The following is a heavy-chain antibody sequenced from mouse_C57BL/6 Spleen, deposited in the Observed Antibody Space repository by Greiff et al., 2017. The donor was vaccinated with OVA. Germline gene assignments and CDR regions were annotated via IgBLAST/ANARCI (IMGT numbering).Heavy chain of an antibody. CDR3: ASGRGGLRRYFDV. CDR1: GYTFTSYW. CDR2: IYPGSGST. J-gene: IGHJ1*03. Sequence: QVQLKQPGAELVKPGASVKMSCKASGYTFTSYWITWVKQRPGQGLEWIGDIYPGSGSTNYNEKFKSKATLTVDTSSSTAYMQLSSLTSEDSAVYYCASGRGGLRRYFDVWGTGTTVTVSS. V-gene: IGHV1-55*01. D-gene: IGHD2-4*01.